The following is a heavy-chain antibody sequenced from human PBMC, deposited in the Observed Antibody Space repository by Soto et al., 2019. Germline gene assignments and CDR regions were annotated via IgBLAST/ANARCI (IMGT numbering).Heavy chain of an antibody. CDR2: VHRDGTTT. D-gene: IGHD3-10*01. CDR1: GFTFDYYW. J-gene: IGHJ3*01. CDR3: VRGGRGGFEF. V-gene: IGHV3-74*01. Sequence: EVQLVESGGGLVQPGGSLRLSCAASGFTFDYYWMHWVRQAPGKGLVWVSRVHRDGTTTTYADSVKGRFTISRDNTRNTVSLQMRSAGAEETGIYFCVRGGRGGFEFWGHGPMVTVS.